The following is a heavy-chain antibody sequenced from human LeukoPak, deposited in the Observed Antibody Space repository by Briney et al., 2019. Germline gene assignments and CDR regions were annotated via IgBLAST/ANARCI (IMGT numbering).Heavy chain of an antibody. D-gene: IGHD3-3*01. J-gene: IGHJ5*02. CDR2: MFSSGIS. V-gene: IGHV4-4*07. Sequence: PSETLSLTCSVCGGHIGAYYWSWIRQPAGKGLEWIGRMFSSGISPYNPSLRSRVTMSVDTSKNQISLNLRSVTAADTAVYYCARDSYYDFWSGYVNWFDPWGQGTLVIVSP. CDR1: GGHIGAYY. CDR3: ARDSYYDFWSGYVNWFDP.